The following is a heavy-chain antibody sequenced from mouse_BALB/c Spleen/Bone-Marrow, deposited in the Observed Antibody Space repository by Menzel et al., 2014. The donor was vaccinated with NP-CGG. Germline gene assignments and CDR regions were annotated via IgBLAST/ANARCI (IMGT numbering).Heavy chain of an antibody. CDR3: ARGNPLYAMDY. CDR1: GYTFTSYW. Sequence: QVQLKDSGAELAKPGASVKMSCKASGYTFTSYWMHWVKQRPGRGLEWIGYINPSTGYTDYNQKFNDKATLTADKSSSTAYMQLSSLTSKDSAVYYCARGNPLYAMDYWGQGTSVTVSS. J-gene: IGHJ4*01. CDR2: INPSTGYT. D-gene: IGHD2-1*01. V-gene: IGHV1-7*01.